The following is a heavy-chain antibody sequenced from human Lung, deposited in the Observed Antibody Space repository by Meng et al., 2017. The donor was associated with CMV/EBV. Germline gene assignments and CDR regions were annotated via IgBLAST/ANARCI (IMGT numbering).Heavy chain of an antibody. CDR1: GFTFSGSA. D-gene: IGHD4-11*01. Sequence: GESLKISCAASGFTFSGSAMHWVRQASGKGLAWVCRIRSKANSYATAYAASVKGRFTISRDDSKNTAYLQMNSLKTEDTAVYYCTSWPDYKDYYYYGMDVWGQGXTVTVSS. CDR3: TSWPDYKDYYYYGMDV. CDR2: IRSKANSYAT. V-gene: IGHV3-73*01. J-gene: IGHJ6*02.